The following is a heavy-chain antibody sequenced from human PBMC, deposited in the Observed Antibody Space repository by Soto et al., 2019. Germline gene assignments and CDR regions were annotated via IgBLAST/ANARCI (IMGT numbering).Heavy chain of an antibody. D-gene: IGHD3-10*01. CDR1: GYTMTNND. CDR2: MNANSGNA. CDR3: ARDPVLLWFGGLSYNWFDP. V-gene: IGHV1-8*01. Sequence: ASVKVSCKTSGYTMTNNDVNWVRQATGQGLEWMGWMNANSGNARYAQKFQGRVTITRDTSASTAYMELSSLRSEDTAVYYCARDPVLLWFGGLSYNWFDPWGQGTLVTVSS. J-gene: IGHJ5*02.